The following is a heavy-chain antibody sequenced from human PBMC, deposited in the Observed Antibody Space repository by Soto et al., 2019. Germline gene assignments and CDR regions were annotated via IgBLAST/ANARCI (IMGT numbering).Heavy chain of an antibody. CDR2: TSQSGVT. V-gene: IGHV4-4*02. Sequence: QEQLQESGPGLVEPSGTLSLTCAVSRDSLSRTNYWSWVRLPPGEGLEWIGETSQSGVTKYSPSLKRRITITVDKSHNHLSLKLSSVTAADTAVYYCVRHSGGTSDPWGQGIPVTVSS. J-gene: IGHJ5*02. D-gene: IGHD2-15*01. CDR3: VRHSGGTSDP. CDR1: RDSLSRTNY.